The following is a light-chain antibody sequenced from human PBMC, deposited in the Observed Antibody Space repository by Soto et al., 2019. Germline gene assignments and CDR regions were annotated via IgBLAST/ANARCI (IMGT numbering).Light chain of an antibody. Sequence: QSALTQPASVSGSPGQSITISCTGTSSDVGGYNYVSWYQQHPGKAPKLMIYDVSNRPSGVSNRFSGSKSGNTASRTISGLQAEDQADYYCSSYTSSSTPDVGFGGGTKLTVL. CDR3: SSYTSSSTPDVG. CDR2: DVS. V-gene: IGLV2-14*01. CDR1: SSDVGGYNY. J-gene: IGLJ2*01.